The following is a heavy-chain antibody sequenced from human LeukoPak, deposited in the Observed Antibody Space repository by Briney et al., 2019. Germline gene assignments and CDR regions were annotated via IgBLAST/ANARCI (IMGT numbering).Heavy chain of an antibody. CDR3: AKDWGYASGTYYNL. CDR2: ISFDGSNA. D-gene: IGHD3-10*01. V-gene: IGHV3-30*04. CDR1: GFPFSSYA. Sequence: PGGSLRLSCAASGFPFSSYAMHWVRQAPGKGLEWVAVISFDGSNAYYADSVRGRFIISRDNSKDTLYLQMNGLRAEDTAIYYCAKDWGYASGTYYNLWGQGTLVTVSS. J-gene: IGHJ4*02.